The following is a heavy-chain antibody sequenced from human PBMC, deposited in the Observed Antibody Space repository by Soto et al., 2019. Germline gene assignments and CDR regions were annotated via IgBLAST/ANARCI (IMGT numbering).Heavy chain of an antibody. Sequence: PSETPSLTRTVLCCSIHSSCSYWGWIRQPPGKGLEWVGSIYYLGNTYYNPSLGSRVTISVDTSKNQFSLKLRSVTAADTAVFYCAGLYPYESSGYHLNYWGQGALVTVSS. CDR2: IYYLGNT. CDR1: CCSIHSSCSY. D-gene: IGHD3-22*01. J-gene: IGHJ4*02. V-gene: IGHV4-39*01. CDR3: AGLYPYESSGYHLNY.